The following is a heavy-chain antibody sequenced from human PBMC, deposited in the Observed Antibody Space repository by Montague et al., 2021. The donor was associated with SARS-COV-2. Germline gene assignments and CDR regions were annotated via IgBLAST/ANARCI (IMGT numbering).Heavy chain of an antibody. J-gene: IGHJ4*02. CDR2: IYSNDDK. D-gene: IGHD3-9*01. Sequence: PALVKPTQTLTLTCTFSGFSLSTPNVGVGWIRQPPGKALEWLALIYSNDDKRYSPSLQSRLTITKDTSKNQVVLSLTNVHPVDTATYYCAHLIRYYDIFTGDPFDYWGQGTQVTVSS. V-gene: IGHV2-5*01. CDR3: AHLIRYYDIFTGDPFDY. CDR1: GFSLSTPNVG.